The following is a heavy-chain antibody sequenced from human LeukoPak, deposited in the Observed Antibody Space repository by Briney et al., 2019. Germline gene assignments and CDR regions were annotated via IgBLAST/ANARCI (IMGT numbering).Heavy chain of an antibody. Sequence: GASVKVSCKASGGTFSSYAISWVRQAPGQGLEWMGRIIPILGIANYAQKFQGRVTITADKSTSTAYMELSSLRSEDTAVYSCAKELLFGELPLWYFDSWGQGTLVTVSS. D-gene: IGHD3-10*01. CDR2: IIPILGIA. J-gene: IGHJ4*02. CDR3: AKELLFGELPLWYFDS. CDR1: GGTFSSYA. V-gene: IGHV1-69*04.